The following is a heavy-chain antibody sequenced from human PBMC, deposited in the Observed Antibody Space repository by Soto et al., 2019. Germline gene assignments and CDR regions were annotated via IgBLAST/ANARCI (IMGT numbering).Heavy chain of an antibody. CDR3: VKDKGTSGLSYYFDY. CDR1: KFTFSSYG. Sequence: LRLSCAASKFTFSSYGMHWVRQAPGKGLEWVALISSDGKIAYYADSVKGRFTISRDNARDTLYLLLRSLRDEDTAVYYCVKDKGTSGLSYYFDYWGQGALVTVSS. V-gene: IGHV3-30*18. D-gene: IGHD3-10*01. J-gene: IGHJ4*02. CDR2: ISSDGKIA.